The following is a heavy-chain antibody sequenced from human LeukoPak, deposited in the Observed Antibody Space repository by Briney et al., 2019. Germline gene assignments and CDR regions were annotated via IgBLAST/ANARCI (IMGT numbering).Heavy chain of an antibody. J-gene: IGHJ3*02. Sequence: SETLSLTCTVSGGSISSSSYYWGWIRQPPGKGLEWIGSIYCSGSTYYNPSLKSRVTISVDTSKNQFSLKLSSVTAADTAVYYCARRTQRLDAFDIWGQGTMVTVSS. CDR2: IYCSGST. CDR3: ARRTQRLDAFDI. CDR1: GGSISSSSYY. V-gene: IGHV4-39*01. D-gene: IGHD2-2*01.